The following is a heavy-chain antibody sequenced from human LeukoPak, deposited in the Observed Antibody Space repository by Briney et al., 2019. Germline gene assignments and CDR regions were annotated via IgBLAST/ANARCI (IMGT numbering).Heavy chain of an antibody. CDR1: GFTFSSYE. J-gene: IGHJ4*02. CDR2: ISSSGSTI. Sequence: GGSLRLSCAASGFTFSSYEMNWVRQAPGKGLEWVSYISSSGSTIYYADSVKGRFTISRDNAKDSLYLQMNSLRAEDTAVYYCARGDLDWLFYYFDYWGQGTLVTVSS. V-gene: IGHV3-48*03. CDR3: ARGDLDWLFYYFDY. D-gene: IGHD3-9*01.